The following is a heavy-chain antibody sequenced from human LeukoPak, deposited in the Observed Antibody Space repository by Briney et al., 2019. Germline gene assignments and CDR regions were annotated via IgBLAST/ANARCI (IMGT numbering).Heavy chain of an antibody. V-gene: IGHV3-21*01. D-gene: IGHD6-13*01. CDR2: ISSSSSYI. CDR3: ARFNSSSWYLDY. J-gene: IGHJ4*02. CDR1: GFTFSSYS. Sequence: GGSLRLSCAASGFTFSSYSMNWVRQAPGTGLEWVSSISSSSSYIYYADSVKGRFTISRDNAKNSLYLQMNSLRAEDTAVYYCARFNSSSWYLDYWGQGTLVTVSS.